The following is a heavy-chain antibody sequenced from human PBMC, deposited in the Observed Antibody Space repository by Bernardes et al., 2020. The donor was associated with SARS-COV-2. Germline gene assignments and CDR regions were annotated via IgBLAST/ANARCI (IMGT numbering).Heavy chain of an antibody. CDR3: ARGSYWVDY. CDR1: GGSINYYY. D-gene: IGHD1-26*01. J-gene: IGHJ4*02. Sequence: LSLTCTVSGGSINYYYWSWIRQPPGRGLEWIGYIYYSGTTNYHPSLKSRVTISVDTSKNQFSLKLSSLTAPDTAVYYCARGSYWVDYWGQGTLVTVSS. CDR2: IYYSGTT. V-gene: IGHV4-59*01.